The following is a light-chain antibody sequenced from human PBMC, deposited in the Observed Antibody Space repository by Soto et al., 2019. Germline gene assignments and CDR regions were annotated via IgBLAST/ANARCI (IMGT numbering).Light chain of an antibody. V-gene: IGLV7-46*01. J-gene: IGLJ3*02. CDR2: DTN. Sequence: QAVVTQEPSLTVSTERTVTLTCGYHTAPVTIGHYPYWAQQKPGQAPVTLIYDTNKKHSWTPARFSGSLLGGNAALTLSGAQPEDEADYYGLLTHSSGRVFGGGTKLTVL. CDR3: LLTHSSGRV. CDR1: TAPVTIGHY.